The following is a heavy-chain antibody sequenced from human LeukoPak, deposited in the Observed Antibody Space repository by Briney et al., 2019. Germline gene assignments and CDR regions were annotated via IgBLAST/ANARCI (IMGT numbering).Heavy chain of an antibody. CDR1: GYTFTGHY. V-gene: IGHV1-2*02. D-gene: IGHD6-13*01. J-gene: IGHJ4*02. CDR3: ARDPRYSSSWYLDY. CDR2: INPNSGGT. Sequence: ASVKVSCKASGYTFTGHYMHWVRQAPGQGLEWMGWINPNSGGTNYAQKFQGRVTMTRDTSISTAYMELSRLRSDDTAVYYCARDPRYSSSWYLDYWGQGTLVTVSS.